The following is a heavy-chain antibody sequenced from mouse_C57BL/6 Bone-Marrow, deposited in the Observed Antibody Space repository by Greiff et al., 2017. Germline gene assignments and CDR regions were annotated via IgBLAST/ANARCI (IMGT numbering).Heavy chain of an antibody. CDR1: GFNIKDDY. J-gene: IGHJ2*01. CDR2: IDPEIGDT. CDR3: SSLDGNYFDF. Sequence: EVQLQQSGAELVRPGASVKLSCTASGFNIKDDYIHWVKQRPEQGLEWIGWIDPEIGDTEYASKFQGKATITSDTSSNTASLQLSSLTSEDTAVYYCSSLDGNYFDFWGQGTPLTVAS. V-gene: IGHV14-4*01. D-gene: IGHD2-1*01.